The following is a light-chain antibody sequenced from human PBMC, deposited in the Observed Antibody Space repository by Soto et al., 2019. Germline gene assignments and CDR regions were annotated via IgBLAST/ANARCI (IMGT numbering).Light chain of an antibody. CDR2: DVS. CDR3: SSYTSSSTYV. Sequence: SALTQPASVSGSPGQSIAISCTGTSSDVGGYNYVSWYQQHPGKAPKRMIYDVSNRPSGVYNRFSGSKSGNTASLTIYGLQAEYEADYYCSSYTSSSTYVFGTGTKVTVL. J-gene: IGLJ1*01. V-gene: IGLV2-14*03. CDR1: SSDVGGYNY.